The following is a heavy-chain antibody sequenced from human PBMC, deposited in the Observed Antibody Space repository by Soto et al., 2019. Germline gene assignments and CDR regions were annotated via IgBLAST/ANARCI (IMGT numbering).Heavy chain of an antibody. CDR1: GYTSTSYA. CDR3: ATGLTIFGVVTPPWYFDY. V-gene: IGHV1-3*01. J-gene: IGHJ4*01. CDR2: INAGNGNT. D-gene: IGHD3-3*01. Sequence: ASVKVSCKASGYTSTSYAMHWVRQAPGQRLEWMGWINAGNGNTKYSQKFQGRVTITRDTSASTAYMELSSLRSEDTAVYYCATGLTIFGVVTPPWYFDYWGQ.